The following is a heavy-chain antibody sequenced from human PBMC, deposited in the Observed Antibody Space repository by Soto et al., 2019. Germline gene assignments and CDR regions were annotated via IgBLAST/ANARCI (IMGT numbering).Heavy chain of an antibody. J-gene: IGHJ6*02. CDR2: ISGSGGST. CDR1: GFTFSSYA. CDR3: AKTSGDTAMVRYYYYGMDV. V-gene: IGHV3-23*01. Sequence: GGSLRLSCAASGFTFSSYAMSWVRQAPGKGLEWVSAISGSGGSTYYADSVKGRFTISRDNSKNTLYLQMNSLRAEDTAIYYCAKTSGDTAMVRYYYYGMDVWGQGTTVTVSS. D-gene: IGHD5-18*01.